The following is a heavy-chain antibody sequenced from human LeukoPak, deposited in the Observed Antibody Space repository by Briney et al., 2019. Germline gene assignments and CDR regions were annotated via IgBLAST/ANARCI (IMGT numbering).Heavy chain of an antibody. CDR3: ARDVHGDYGSGWFDP. V-gene: IGHV1-69*05. CDR1: GGSFNNSA. J-gene: IGHJ5*02. CDR2: IMPLFGTA. Sequence: ASVKVSCKTSGGSFNNSAISWVRQAPGQGLEWLGGIMPLFGTAGYAQKFQGRVTITKDESTRTVYLELTSLTSDDTAVYYCARDVHGDYGSGWFDPWGQGTLVSVSS. D-gene: IGHD4-17*01.